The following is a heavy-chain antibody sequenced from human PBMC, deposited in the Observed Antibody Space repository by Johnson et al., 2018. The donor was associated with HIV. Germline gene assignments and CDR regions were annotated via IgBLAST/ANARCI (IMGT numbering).Heavy chain of an antibody. CDR1: GFTFSSYA. V-gene: IGHV3-23*04. CDR3: AKEDYGGNSRHAFDI. J-gene: IGHJ3*02. CDR2: ISCNGGST. Sequence: VQLVESGGGLVQPGGSLRLSCAASGFTFSSYAMSWVRQAPGKGLEWVSAISCNGGSTYYADSVKGRFTISRDNSKNKMYLQMNSLRAEDTAIYYCAKEDYGGNSRHAFDIWGQGTMVTVSS. D-gene: IGHD4-23*01.